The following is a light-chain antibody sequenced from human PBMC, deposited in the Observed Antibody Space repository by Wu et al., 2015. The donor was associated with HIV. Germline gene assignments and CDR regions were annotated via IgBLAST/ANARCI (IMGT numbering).Light chain of an antibody. J-gene: IGKJ4*01. CDR1: QDVDNY. CDR2: RTS. V-gene: IGKV1-8*01. Sequence: RVTQSPASLSAFAGDRVTITCRSSQDVDNYLAWYQQKPGKAPKLLIYRTSILQTGVPSRFSGGVSGADFTLTIDSLQSEDVATYHCLQYNLLPPLTFGGGTKV. CDR3: LQYNLLPPLT.